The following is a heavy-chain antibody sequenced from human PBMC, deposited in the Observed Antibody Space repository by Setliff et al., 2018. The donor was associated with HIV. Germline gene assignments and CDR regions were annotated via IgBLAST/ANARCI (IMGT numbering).Heavy chain of an antibody. CDR3: ATSPAGEILGSRPFYFDS. V-gene: IGHV4-31*03. D-gene: IGHD3-10*01. J-gene: IGHJ4*02. CDR2: IYYSGST. Sequence: PSETLSLTCTVSGDSINSGNYYWSWIRQHPGKGLEWIGYIYYSGSTYYSPSLKSRVTISEDTSKNQFSLKMRSVTAADTAVYYCATSPAGEILGSRPFYFDSWVQGTLVTVSS. CDR1: GDSINSGNYY.